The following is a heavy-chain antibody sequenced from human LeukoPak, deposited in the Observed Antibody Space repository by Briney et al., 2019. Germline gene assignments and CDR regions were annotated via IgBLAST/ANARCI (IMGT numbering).Heavy chain of an antibody. D-gene: IGHD4-23*01. Sequence: GGSLRLSCAASGFTFNSYTMNWVRQAPGQGLEWVSFISSGSDTIYYADSVKGRFTISRDNAKNSLSLQMNSLRAEDTAVYYCARDREVVTPAFDYWGQGTLVTVSS. CDR2: ISSGSDTI. J-gene: IGHJ4*02. CDR1: GFTFNSYT. V-gene: IGHV3-48*01. CDR3: ARDREVVTPAFDY.